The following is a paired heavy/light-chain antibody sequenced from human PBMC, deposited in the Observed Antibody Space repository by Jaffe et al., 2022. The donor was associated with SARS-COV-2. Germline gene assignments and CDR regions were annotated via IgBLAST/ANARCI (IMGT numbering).Light chain of an antibody. CDR3: QEYYSAPFT. J-gene: IGKJ3*01. CDR2: AVS. V-gene: IGKV1-27*01. CDR1: QGISNY. Sequence: DIQMTQSPSSLSASVGDRVTITCRASQGISNYLGWYQQKAGKIPKFLMYAVSVLQPGVPSRFSGSGSGTDFTLTISSLQPEDVATYYCQEYYSAPFTFGPGTKVDV.
Heavy chain of an antibody. D-gene: IGHD3-3*01. Sequence: EVQLVESGGGLVRPGGSLRLSCTASGFTFSHAWMTWVRQAPGKGLEWVGRIKSRGDGGTTDYAAPVRGRFSISRDDSKDTVYLQMNSLKTEDTAVYHCTTDLFYIIYNGLWSNYYWGQGTLATVSS. CDR2: IKSRGDGGTT. J-gene: IGHJ4*02. CDR3: TTDLFYIIYNGLWSNYY. V-gene: IGHV3-15*01. CDR1: GFTFSHAW.